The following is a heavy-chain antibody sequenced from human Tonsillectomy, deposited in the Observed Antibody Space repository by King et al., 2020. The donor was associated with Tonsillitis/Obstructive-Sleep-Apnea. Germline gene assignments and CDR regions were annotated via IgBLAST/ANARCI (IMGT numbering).Heavy chain of an antibody. Sequence: QLVQSGGGFVQPGGSLRLSCAVSGFTVRRFWMSWVRQAPGKGLEWGANIKQDGSEKYYVDSVKGRFTISRDNAENSVYLQMNSLRAEDTAVYYCARGEYYYDGGYWGQGTLVTVSS. V-gene: IGHV3-7*04. CDR3: ARGEYYYDGGY. D-gene: IGHD3-22*01. CDR1: GFTVRRFW. CDR2: IKQDGSEK. J-gene: IGHJ4*02.